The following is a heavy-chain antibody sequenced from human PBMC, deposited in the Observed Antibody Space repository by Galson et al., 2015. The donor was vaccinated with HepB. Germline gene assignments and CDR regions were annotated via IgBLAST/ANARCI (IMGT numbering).Heavy chain of an antibody. V-gene: IGHV3-9*01. Sequence: SLRLSCEASGFTFDDYAMHWVRQAPGQGLEWVSGISWNRGSIGYADSVKGRFTISRDSAKNSLYLQMNSLRAEDTALYYCAKEGYGSGSNNWFDPWGQGTLVTVSS. CDR3: AKEGYGSGSNNWFDP. J-gene: IGHJ5*02. D-gene: IGHD3-10*01. CDR1: GFTFDDYA. CDR2: ISWNRGSI.